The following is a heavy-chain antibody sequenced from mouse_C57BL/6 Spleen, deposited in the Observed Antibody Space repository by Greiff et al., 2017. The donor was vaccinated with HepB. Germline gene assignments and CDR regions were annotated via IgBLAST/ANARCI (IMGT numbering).Heavy chain of an antibody. Sequence: EVQLKESGPGLVKPSQSLSLTCSVTGYSITSGYYWNWIRQFPGNKLEWMGYISYDGSNNYNPSLKNRISITRDTSKNQFFLKLNSVTTEDTATYYCAGEGDGYFDVWGTGTTVTVSS. J-gene: IGHJ1*03. CDR3: AGEGDGYFDV. D-gene: IGHD3-3*01. CDR2: ISYDGSN. CDR1: GYSITSGYY. V-gene: IGHV3-6*01.